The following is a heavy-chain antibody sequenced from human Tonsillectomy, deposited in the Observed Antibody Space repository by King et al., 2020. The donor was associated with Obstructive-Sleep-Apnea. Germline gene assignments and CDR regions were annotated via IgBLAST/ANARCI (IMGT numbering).Heavy chain of an antibody. CDR2: LRSKADGGTT. D-gene: IGHD1-1*01. CDR1: GFTFGNYA. J-gene: IGHJ6*01. Sequence: VQLVESGGRLVQPGRSLRLSCTASGFTFGNYAMSWFRQAPGKGLEWVGSLRSKADGGTTEHAASVKGRFTISRDDSKAIAHLEMSSLKTGDTAVYYCPPFVCLPPSDNSPSVFFLSLSPPPPTLPFSSPFPLPPSLFPLSPSSPPPSPHPSALFCLLTSYY. V-gene: IGHV3-49*03. CDR3: PPFVCLPPSDNSPSVFFLSLSPPPPTLPFSSPFPLPPSLFPLSPSSPPPSPHPSALFCLLTSYY.